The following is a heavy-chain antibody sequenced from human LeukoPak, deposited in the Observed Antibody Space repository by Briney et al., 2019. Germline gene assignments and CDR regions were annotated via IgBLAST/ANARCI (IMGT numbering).Heavy chain of an antibody. CDR2: ISYDGSNK. Sequence: PGGSLRLSCAASGFTFSNYGMHWVREAPGKGPEWVAVISYDGSNKYYADSVKGRFTISRDNSKNTLYLQMNSLTAEDTAVYYCARDPDDSVGYYFDYWGQGTLVTVSS. CDR1: GFTFSNYG. J-gene: IGHJ4*02. CDR3: ARDPDDSVGYYFDY. V-gene: IGHV3-30*03. D-gene: IGHD3-22*01.